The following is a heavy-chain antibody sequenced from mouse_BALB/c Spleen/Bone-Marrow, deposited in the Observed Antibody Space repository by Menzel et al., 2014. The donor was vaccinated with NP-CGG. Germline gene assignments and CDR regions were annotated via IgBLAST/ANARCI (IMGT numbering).Heavy chain of an antibody. V-gene: IGHV1-4*01. D-gene: IGHD1-1*01. CDR2: INPSSAYT. CDR3: TIRYYAMDY. CDR1: GYTFTKYT. J-gene: IGHJ4*01. Sequence: QVQLQQSGAELARLGASVKMSCQASGYTFTKYTMHWEKQRPGQGLEWIGYINPSSAYTNYNQKFKDKATLTADKSSSTAYMQLSSLTSEDSAVYYCTIRYYAMDYWGQGTSVTVSS.